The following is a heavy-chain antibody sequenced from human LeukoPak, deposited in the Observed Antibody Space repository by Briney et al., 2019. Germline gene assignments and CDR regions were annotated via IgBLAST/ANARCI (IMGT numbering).Heavy chain of an antibody. CDR2: IYYSGST. Sequence: PSETLSLTCTVSSGSISSSSHYWGWIRQSPGKGLEWIGSIYYSGSTYYNPSLKSRVTISVDTSNNQFSLKLSSVTAADTAVYYCARQFDRSGYLNWFDPWGQGTLVTVSS. D-gene: IGHD3-22*01. CDR1: SGSISSSSHY. V-gene: IGHV4-39*01. CDR3: ARQFDRSGYLNWFDP. J-gene: IGHJ5*02.